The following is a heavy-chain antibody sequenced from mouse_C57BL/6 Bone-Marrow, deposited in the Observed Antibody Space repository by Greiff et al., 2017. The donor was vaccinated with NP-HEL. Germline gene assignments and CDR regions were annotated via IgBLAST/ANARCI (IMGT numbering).Heavy chain of an antibody. CDR1: GFTFSDYY. D-gene: IGHD1-1*01. V-gene: IGHV5-12*01. Sequence: EVKLMESGGGLVQPGGSLKLSCAASGFTFSDYYMYWVRQTPEKRLEWVAYISNGGGSTYYPDTVKGRFTISRDNAKNTLYLQMSRLKSEDTAMYYCARPIYYYGSSLFAYWGQGTLVTVSA. CDR2: ISNGGGST. J-gene: IGHJ3*01. CDR3: ARPIYYYGSSLFAY.